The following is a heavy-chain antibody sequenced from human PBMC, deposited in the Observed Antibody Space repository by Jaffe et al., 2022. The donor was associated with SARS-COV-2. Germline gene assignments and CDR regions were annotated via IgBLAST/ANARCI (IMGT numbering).Heavy chain of an antibody. Sequence: EVQLVESGGGLVQPGGSLRLSCAASGFTFSSYEMTWVRQAPGKGPEWVSYISQSGSSIYYADSVKGRFTISRDNAKNSLYLQMNTLRAEDTAVYYCTRLPREQNLKDVFDIWGQGTMVTVSS. D-gene: IGHD1-1*01. CDR3: TRLPREQNLKDVFDI. J-gene: IGHJ3*02. V-gene: IGHV3-48*03. CDR2: ISQSGSSI. CDR1: GFTFSSYE.